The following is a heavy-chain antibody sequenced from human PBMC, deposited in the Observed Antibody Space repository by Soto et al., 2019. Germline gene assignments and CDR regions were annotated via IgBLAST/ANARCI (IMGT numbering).Heavy chain of an antibody. CDR1: GYTFTGYY. Sequence: GXSVKVSCKASGYTFTGYYMHWVRQAPGQGLEWMGWINPNSGGTNYAQKFQGRVTMARDTSISTAYMELSRLRSDDTAVYYCARAAIYSGSYFDAFDIWGQGTMVTVS. CDR2: INPNSGGT. J-gene: IGHJ3*02. V-gene: IGHV1-2*02. CDR3: ARAAIYSGSYFDAFDI. D-gene: IGHD1-26*01.